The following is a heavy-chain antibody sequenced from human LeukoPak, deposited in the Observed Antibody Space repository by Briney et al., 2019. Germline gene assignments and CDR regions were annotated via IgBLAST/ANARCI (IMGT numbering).Heavy chain of an antibody. V-gene: IGHV1-2*02. D-gene: IGHD3-16*01. CDR3: ATDNYGTLDY. J-gene: IGHJ4*02. CDR1: GYTFTGYY. CDR2: IDPRSGGT. Sequence: ASVKVSCKASGYTFTGYYIHWVRRAPGQGLEWMGWIDPRSGGTRCTQKFQGRVTMTRDTSISTVYLDLSGMTFDDTALYYCATDNYGTLDYWGQGTLVTVSS.